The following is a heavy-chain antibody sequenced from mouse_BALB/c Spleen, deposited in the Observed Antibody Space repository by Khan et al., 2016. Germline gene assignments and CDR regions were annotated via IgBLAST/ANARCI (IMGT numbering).Heavy chain of an antibody. CDR1: GYSITSDYA. Sequence: EVKLEESGPGLVKPSQSLSLTCTVTGYSITSDYAWNWIRQFPGNKLEWMGYISYSGSTSYNPSLKSRISITRDTSKNQFFLQLNSVTTEDTATYYCARSPFYDGYSYWGQGTSVTVSS. V-gene: IGHV3-2*02. CDR3: ARSPFYDGYSY. J-gene: IGHJ4*01. CDR2: ISYSGST. D-gene: IGHD2-3*01.